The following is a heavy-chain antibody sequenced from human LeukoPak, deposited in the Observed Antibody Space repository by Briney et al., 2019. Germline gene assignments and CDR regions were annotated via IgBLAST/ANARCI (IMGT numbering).Heavy chain of an antibody. D-gene: IGHD6-19*01. CDR2: IKSDGITI. V-gene: IGHV3-74*01. J-gene: IGHJ4*02. CDR3: ARDYRSGWYPFFDY. Sequence: GGSLRLSCAASGFTFSNYMMHWVRQAPGKGLVWVSRIKSDGITITYADSVKGRFTISRDNAKNTLYLQMNSLRAEDTAVYYCARDYRSGWYPFFDYWGQGTLVTVSS. CDR1: GFTFSNYM.